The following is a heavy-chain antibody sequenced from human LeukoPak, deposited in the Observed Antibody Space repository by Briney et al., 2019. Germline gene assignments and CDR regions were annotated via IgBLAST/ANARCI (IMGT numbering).Heavy chain of an antibody. CDR3: AGGPERRLQGMTTVTTGVDY. V-gene: IGHV4-4*02. Sequence: PSGTLSLTCAVSGGSISSSNWWSWVRQPPGKGLEWIGEIYHSGSTNYNPSLKSRVTISVDKSKNQFSLKLSSVTAADTAVYYCAGGPERRLQGMTTVTTGVDYWGQGTLVTVSS. J-gene: IGHJ4*02. D-gene: IGHD4-17*01. CDR2: IYHSGST. CDR1: GGSISSSNW.